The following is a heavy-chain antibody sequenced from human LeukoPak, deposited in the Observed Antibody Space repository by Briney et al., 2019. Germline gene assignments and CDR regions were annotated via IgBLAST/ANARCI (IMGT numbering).Heavy chain of an antibody. CDR3: ARRGHNYGYAFDI. Sequence: SETLSLTCTVSGGSVSVHSHYWGWVRQPPGMGLEWIGCIYYTGSTYYNASLKSRVTISVDTSKNHFSLNVNSLTAADTAVYYCARRGHNYGYAFDIWGQGTMVTVSS. CDR1: GGSVSVHSHY. CDR2: IYYTGST. V-gene: IGHV4-39*07. D-gene: IGHD5-18*01. J-gene: IGHJ3*02.